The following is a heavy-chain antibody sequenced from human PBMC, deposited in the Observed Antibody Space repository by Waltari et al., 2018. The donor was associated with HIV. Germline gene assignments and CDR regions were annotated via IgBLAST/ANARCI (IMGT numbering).Heavy chain of an antibody. CDR3: ARSITMIVVLIAWGYGMDV. Sequence: QVQLVQSGAEGKKPGTSVKVSCRASRYTFTGYYMHWVRQAPGQGLEWMGWINPNSGGTKYAQKVQDRVTMTRDTSISTAYMELSRLRSDDTAVYYCARSITMIVVLIAWGYGMDVWGQVTTVTVSS. J-gene: IGHJ6*02. CDR1: RYTFTGYY. D-gene: IGHD3-22*01. CDR2: INPNSGGT. V-gene: IGHV1-2*02.